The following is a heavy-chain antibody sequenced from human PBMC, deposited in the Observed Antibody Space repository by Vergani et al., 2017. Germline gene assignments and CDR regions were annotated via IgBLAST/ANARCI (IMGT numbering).Heavy chain of an antibody. CDR3: ARTESFILRYFHGAL. Sequence: QLHLQESGPGLVKPSETLSLTCTVSGGSITSSSYYWGWIRQPPGKGLEWVGNIYHSGGAYYNPSLKGRVTISVDTSKNQFYLEVTSVTASDPAIYFCARTESFILRYFHGALWGQGTLVTVSS. J-gene: IGHJ4*02. CDR1: GGSITSSSYY. V-gene: IGHV4-39*01. D-gene: IGHD3-9*01. CDR2: IYHSGGA.